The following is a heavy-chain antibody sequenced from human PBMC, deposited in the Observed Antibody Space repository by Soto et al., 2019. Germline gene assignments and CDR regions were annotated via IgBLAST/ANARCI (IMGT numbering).Heavy chain of an antibody. CDR3: AKDVYIAAAGTTDD. J-gene: IGHJ4*02. CDR1: GFTFSRYA. V-gene: IGHV3-23*01. CDR2: ISGSGGST. Sequence: GGSLRLSCAASGFTFSRYAMSWVLEAPGKVLEWVLAISGSGGSTYYADSVKGRFTISRDNSKNTLYLQMNSLRAEDTVVYYCAKDVYIAAAGTTDDSGQAILVT. D-gene: IGHD6-13*01.